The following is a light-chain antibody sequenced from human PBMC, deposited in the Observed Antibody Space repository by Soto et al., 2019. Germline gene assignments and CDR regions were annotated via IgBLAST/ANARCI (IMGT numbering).Light chain of an antibody. CDR1: HNDIGTYDY. Sequence: SVLTXPTSVSGSPGQSITISCTGNHNDIGTYDYVSWYQQHPGRAPRLLIHGVTTRPSGISGRFSASKSGLTASLTISGLQPEDEADYYCSSFTSNRIYVFGPGTKVTVL. CDR3: SSFTSNRIYV. J-gene: IGLJ1*01. V-gene: IGLV2-14*03. CDR2: GVT.